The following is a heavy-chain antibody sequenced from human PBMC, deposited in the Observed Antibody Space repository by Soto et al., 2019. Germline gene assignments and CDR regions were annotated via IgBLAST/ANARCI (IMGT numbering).Heavy chain of an antibody. V-gene: IGHV3-48*01. CDR2: ISSSSSTI. CDR1: GFTFSSYS. CDR3: ARDRRIWQPDAFDI. Sequence: GGSLRLSCAASGFTFSSYSMNWVRQAPWKGLEWVSYISSSSSTIYYADSVKGRFTISRDNAKNSLYLQMNSLRAEDTAVYYCARDRRIWQPDAFDIWGQGTMVTVSS. J-gene: IGHJ3*02. D-gene: IGHD6-13*01.